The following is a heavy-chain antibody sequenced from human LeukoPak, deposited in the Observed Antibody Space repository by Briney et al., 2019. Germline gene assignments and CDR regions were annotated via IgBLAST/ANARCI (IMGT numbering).Heavy chain of an antibody. Sequence: ASVKVSCKASGYTLTNYGISWVRQAPGQGLEWMGWISGYNGYTNYGQKVQGRVTMTTDTSTSTAYMELRSLRSDDTAVYSCAIAPPYSGSGGEDYWGQGTLVTVSS. V-gene: IGHV1-18*01. CDR2: ISGYNGYT. D-gene: IGHD1-26*01. J-gene: IGHJ4*02. CDR1: GYTLTNYG. CDR3: AIAPPYSGSGGEDY.